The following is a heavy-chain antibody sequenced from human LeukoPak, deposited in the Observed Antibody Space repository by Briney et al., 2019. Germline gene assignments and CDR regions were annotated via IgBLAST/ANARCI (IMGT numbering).Heavy chain of an antibody. CDR2: VKSDGSEK. CDR1: GFSFSGYW. V-gene: IGHV3-7*01. J-gene: IGHJ6*02. CDR3: ASDILTGYYFWDRGMDV. D-gene: IGHD3-9*01. Sequence: GGSLRLSCAASGFSFSGYWMTWVRQAPGKGLEWVANVKSDGSEKYYVDSVKGRFTISRDNAKNSLYLQMNSLRAEDTAVYYCASDILTGYYFWDRGMDVWGQGTTVTVSS.